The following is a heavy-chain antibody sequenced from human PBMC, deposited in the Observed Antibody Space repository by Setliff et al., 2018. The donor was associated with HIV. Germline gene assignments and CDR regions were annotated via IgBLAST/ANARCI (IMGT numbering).Heavy chain of an antibody. Sequence: SETLSLTCAVSGGSISSSNYYWGWIRQPPGKGLEWIGSVYHTGSTYYNPSLKNRVTISVDTSKNQFSLNLTSVTAADTAVYYCARLGYSGSLVGAFDIWGQGTMVTVSS. CDR3: ARLGYSGSLVGAFDI. CDR2: VYHTGST. CDR1: GGSISSSNYY. J-gene: IGHJ3*02. D-gene: IGHD1-26*01. V-gene: IGHV4-39*07.